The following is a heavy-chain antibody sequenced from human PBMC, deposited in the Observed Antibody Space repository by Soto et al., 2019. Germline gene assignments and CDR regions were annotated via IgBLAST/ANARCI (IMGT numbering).Heavy chain of an antibody. CDR1: GYILTELS. Sequence: ASVKVSCKVSGYILTELSMHWVRQAPGKGLEWMGGFDPEDGETIYAQKFQGRVTMTEDTSTDTAYMELSSLRSEDTAVYYCATAVKLRYFDWLNNWFDPWGQGTLVTVSS. D-gene: IGHD3-9*01. V-gene: IGHV1-24*01. CDR3: ATAVKLRYFDWLNNWFDP. CDR2: FDPEDGET. J-gene: IGHJ5*02.